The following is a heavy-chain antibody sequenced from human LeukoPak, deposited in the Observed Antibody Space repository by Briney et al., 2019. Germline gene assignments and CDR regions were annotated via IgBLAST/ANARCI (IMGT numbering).Heavy chain of an antibody. V-gene: IGHV5-51*01. CDR2: IYPGDSDT. CDR3: ARPWGAREFTDAFDI. D-gene: IGHD3-10*01. CDR1: GYSFTSYW. J-gene: IGHJ3*02. Sequence: GESLKISCKGSGYSFTSYWIGWVRQMPGKGLEWMGIIYPGDSDTRYSPSFQGQVTISADKSISTAYLQWSSLKASDTAMYYCARPWGAREFTDAFDIWGQGTMVTVSS.